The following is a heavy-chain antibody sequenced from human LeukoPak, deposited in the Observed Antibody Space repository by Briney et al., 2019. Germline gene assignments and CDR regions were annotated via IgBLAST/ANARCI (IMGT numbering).Heavy chain of an antibody. CDR1: GYSFTSYW. J-gene: IGHJ3*02. D-gene: IGHD2-2*01. Sequence: GESLKISCKGPGYSFTSYWIGWVRQMPGKGLEWMGIIYPGDSDTRYSPSFQGQVTISADKSISTAYLQWSSLKASDTAMYYCARGGDCSSTSCYAYMDAFDIWGQGTMVTVSS. CDR2: IYPGDSDT. V-gene: IGHV5-51*01. CDR3: ARGGDCSSTSCYAYMDAFDI.